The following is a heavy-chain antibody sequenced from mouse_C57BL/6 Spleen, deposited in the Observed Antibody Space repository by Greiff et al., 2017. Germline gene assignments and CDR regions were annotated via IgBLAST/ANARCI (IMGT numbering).Heavy chain of an antibody. CDR2: IYPGDGDT. J-gene: IGHJ2*01. V-gene: IGHV1-80*01. CDR1: GYAFSSYW. CDR3: AREGYGDFDY. D-gene: IGHD1-1*02. Sequence: VKLMESGAELVKPGASVKISCKASGYAFSSYWMNWVKQRPGKGLEWIGQIYPGDGDTNYNGKFKGKATLTADKSSSTAYIQLSSLTSEDSAVYFCAREGYGDFDYWGQGTTLTVSS.